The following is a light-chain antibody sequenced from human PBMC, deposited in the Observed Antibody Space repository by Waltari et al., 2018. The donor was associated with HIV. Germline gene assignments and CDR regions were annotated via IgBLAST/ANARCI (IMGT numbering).Light chain of an antibody. CDR2: RDN. V-gene: IGLV1-47*01. CDR1: SSNIGTNY. J-gene: IGLJ1*01. CDR3: AAWDDSLDGFYV. Sequence: VLTQPPSASATPGQRVTISCSGSSSNIGTNYVFWYQQLPGTAPQLLIFRDNERPSGVPDRFSGSRSGTSASLVISGLRSEDEAEYYCAAWDDSLDGFYVFGSGTRVTVL.